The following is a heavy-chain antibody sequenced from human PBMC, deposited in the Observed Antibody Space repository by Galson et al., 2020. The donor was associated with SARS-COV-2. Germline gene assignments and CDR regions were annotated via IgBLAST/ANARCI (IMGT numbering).Heavy chain of an antibody. D-gene: IGHD3-3*01. CDR1: GGSISSSDYS. V-gene: IGHV4-30-4*01. J-gene: IGHJ4*02. CDR2: ISYSGST. CDR3: GRVQDFWSLPVDY. Sequence: ENSETLSLTCTVSGGSISSSDYSWSWVRQTPGKGLEWIGSISYSGSTYYNPSLKSRLSMALDTSKNQFSLKLSSVTAADTAVYYCGRVQDFWSLPVDYWGQGTLVTVSS.